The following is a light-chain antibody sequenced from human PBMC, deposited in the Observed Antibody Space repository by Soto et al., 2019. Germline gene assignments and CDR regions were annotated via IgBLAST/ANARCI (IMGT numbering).Light chain of an antibody. CDR1: QSVSSSY. CDR3: QQYGSSYPWT. J-gene: IGKJ1*01. V-gene: IGKV3-20*01. CDR2: GAS. Sequence: IVLTQSPGSLSLYPGERATFYCRASQSVSSSYLAWYQQKPGQAPRLLIYGASSRATGIPDRFSGSGSGTDFTLTISRLEPEDFAVYYCQQYGSSYPWTFGQGTKVDIK.